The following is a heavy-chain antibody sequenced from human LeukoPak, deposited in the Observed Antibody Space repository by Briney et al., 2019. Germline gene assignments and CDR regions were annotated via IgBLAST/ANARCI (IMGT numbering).Heavy chain of an antibody. CDR3: AKDLTTVTTGDY. Sequence: GGTLRLSCAASGFTFSSYGMSWVRQAPGKGLEWVSAISGSGGSTYHADSVKGRFTISRDNSKNTLYLHMNSLRAEDTAVYYCAKDLTTVTTGDYWGQGTLVTVSS. CDR2: ISGSGGST. D-gene: IGHD4-17*01. CDR1: GFTFSSYG. V-gene: IGHV3-23*01. J-gene: IGHJ4*02.